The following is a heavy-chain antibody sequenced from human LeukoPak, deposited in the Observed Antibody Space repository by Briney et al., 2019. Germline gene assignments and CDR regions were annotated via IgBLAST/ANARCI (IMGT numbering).Heavy chain of an antibody. CDR2: ISSSSSTI. Sequence: PGGSLRLSCAASGFTFSSYSMNWVRQAPGKGLEWVSYISSSSSTIYYADSVKGRFTISRDNSKNTLYLQMNSLRAEDPAVYYCAKDQGDATMTTYYYYYGMDVWGQGTTVTVSS. D-gene: IGHD4-17*01. CDR1: GFTFSSYS. V-gene: IGHV3-48*01. CDR3: AKDQGDATMTTYYYYYGMDV. J-gene: IGHJ6*02.